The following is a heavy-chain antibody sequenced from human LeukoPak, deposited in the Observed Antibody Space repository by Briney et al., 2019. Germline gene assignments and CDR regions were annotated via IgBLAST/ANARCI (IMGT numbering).Heavy chain of an antibody. CDR2: IYSRGTT. CDR1: GGSISGYY. J-gene: IGHJ4*02. V-gene: IGHV4-59*08. CDR3: ARHRYTSSSSYFDF. Sequence: SETLSLTCTVSGGSISGYYWTWIRQPPGKVLEWIGYIYSRGTTNYNPSLKSRVTISVDTSKNQFSLSLRAVTAADTAVYYCARHRYTSSSSYFDFWGQGTLVTVSS. D-gene: IGHD6-6*01.